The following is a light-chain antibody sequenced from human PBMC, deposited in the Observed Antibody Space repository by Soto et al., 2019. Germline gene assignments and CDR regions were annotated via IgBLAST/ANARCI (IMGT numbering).Light chain of an antibody. CDR1: QSVSIY. Sequence: EIVLAQSPATLSLSPGERATLSCRASQSVSIYLAWYQQKPGQAPRLLIYDASNRATGIPARFSGSGSGTDFTLTISSLEPEDFAVYYCQQRGNRPPWTFGQGTKVDIK. CDR2: DAS. J-gene: IGKJ1*01. CDR3: QQRGNRPPWT. V-gene: IGKV3-11*01.